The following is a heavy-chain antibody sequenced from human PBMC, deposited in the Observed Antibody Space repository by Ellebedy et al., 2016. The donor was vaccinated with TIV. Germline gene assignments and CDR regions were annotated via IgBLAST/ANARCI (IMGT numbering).Heavy chain of an antibody. J-gene: IGHJ5*02. CDR2: VNPNSGNT. V-gene: IGHV1-8*01. D-gene: IGHD3-22*01. Sequence: ASVKVSXXASGYTFTNYDINWVRQATGQGLEWMGWVNPNSGNTGYAQKFQGRVTMTRNTSTSTAYMDLSSLTSEDTAVYYCARASAYSSGYYLYNWFDPWGQGTLVTVSS. CDR1: GYTFTNYD. CDR3: ARASAYSSGYYLYNWFDP.